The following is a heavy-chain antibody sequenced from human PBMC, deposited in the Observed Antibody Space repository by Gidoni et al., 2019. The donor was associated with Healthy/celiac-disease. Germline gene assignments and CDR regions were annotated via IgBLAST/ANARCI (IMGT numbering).Heavy chain of an antibody. Sequence: QLQLQESGPGLVKPSGPLSLTCAVSGGSISSSNWWSWVRQPTGKGLEWIGAIYHRGSTNYNQTIKSGVTIKGDKSKNKFSMKRRSVTAVDTTVYYCARATVTDYYYYGMDVWGKGTTVTVSS. J-gene: IGHJ6*04. V-gene: IGHV4-4*02. CDR3: ARATVTDYYYYGMDV. CDR1: GGSISSSNW. D-gene: IGHD4-17*01. CDR2: IYHRGST.